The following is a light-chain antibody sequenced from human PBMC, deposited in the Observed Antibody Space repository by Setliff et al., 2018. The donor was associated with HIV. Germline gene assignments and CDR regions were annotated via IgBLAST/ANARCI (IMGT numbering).Light chain of an antibody. Sequence: QSVLAQPRSVSGSPGHAVTISCTGTSSDVGGYKYVSWYQHHPGKAPKLLIYEVDNRPSGVSNRFSGSKSGNTASLTISGLQAEDEADYFCTSFTSTSPYVFGTGTKVTVL. V-gene: IGLV2-14*01. J-gene: IGLJ1*01. CDR1: SSDVGGYKY. CDR2: EVD. CDR3: TSFTSTSPYV.